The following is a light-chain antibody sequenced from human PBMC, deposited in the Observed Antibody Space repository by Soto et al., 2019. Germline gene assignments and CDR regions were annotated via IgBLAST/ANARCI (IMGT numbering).Light chain of an antibody. J-gene: IGKJ5*01. CDR1: QSISSTY. CDR3: LQYYNVPIT. Sequence: EILLTQSPGTLSLSPGERATLSCRASQSISSTYLAWYQQKPGQAPRLLIHDVYNRATGIPDRFSGSGSGTDFTFTISSLQPEDFATYSCLQYYNVPITFGQGTRLEIK. V-gene: IGKV3-20*01. CDR2: DVY.